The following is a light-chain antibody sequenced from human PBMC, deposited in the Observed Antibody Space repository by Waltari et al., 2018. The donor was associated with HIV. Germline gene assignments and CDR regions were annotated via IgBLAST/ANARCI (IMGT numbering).Light chain of an antibody. CDR2: GEN. CDR1: TLRRYD. CDR3: SSRDSSGHQIV. Sequence: SSELTQDPAVSVALGQTVRITCQGDTLRRYDATWYQQRPGQAPIIVMYGENNRPSGIPDRFSCSSSGTTASLTITGAQAEDEADYYCSSRDSSGHQIVFGTGTQVTVL. J-gene: IGLJ1*01. V-gene: IGLV3-19*01.